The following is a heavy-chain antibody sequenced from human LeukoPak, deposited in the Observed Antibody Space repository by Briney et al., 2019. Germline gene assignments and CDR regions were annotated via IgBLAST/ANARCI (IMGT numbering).Heavy chain of an antibody. V-gene: IGHV3-21*01. Sequence: GGSLRLSCAASGFTFSSYSMNWVRQAPGKGLEWVSSISSSSSYIYYADSVKGRFTISRDNAKNSLYLQMNSLRAEDTAVYYCARDRSGRTNWFDPWGQGTLVTVSS. D-gene: IGHD2-15*01. CDR3: ARDRSGRTNWFDP. J-gene: IGHJ5*02. CDR2: ISSSSSYI. CDR1: GFTFSSYS.